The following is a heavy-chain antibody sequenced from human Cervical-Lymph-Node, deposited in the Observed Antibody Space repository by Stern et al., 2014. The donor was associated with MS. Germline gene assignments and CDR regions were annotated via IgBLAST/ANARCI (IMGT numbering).Heavy chain of an antibody. V-gene: IGHV1-69*01. CDR1: GGTFSKFP. J-gene: IGHJ5*02. Sequence: QVQMVQSGAEVTKPGSSVKVSCKASGGTFSKFPSSWVRKAPGQGLEWMGGIFAVFGTPTYAQEFRGRVTITADVSTSTVYMELSSLRSDDTAVYYCALSSETSDRWYSLGYDLWGQGTLVTVSS. D-gene: IGHD6-13*01. CDR3: ALSSETSDRWYSLGYDL. CDR2: IFAVFGTP.